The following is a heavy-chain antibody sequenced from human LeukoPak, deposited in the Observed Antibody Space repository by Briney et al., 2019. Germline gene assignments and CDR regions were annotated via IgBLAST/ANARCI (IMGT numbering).Heavy chain of an antibody. J-gene: IGHJ6*02. CDR1: VYTFTSYD. D-gene: IGHD6-13*01. Sequence: ASVNVSFKASVYTFTSYDINWVRQATGQGLDWMGWMNPNSGNTGYAQKFHARVTMTRDTSISTAYMELSSLRSEDTAVYYCARGRIAAAGYYYYYGMDVWGQGTTVTVSS. CDR2: MNPNSGNT. V-gene: IGHV1-8*01. CDR3: ARGRIAAAGYYYYYGMDV.